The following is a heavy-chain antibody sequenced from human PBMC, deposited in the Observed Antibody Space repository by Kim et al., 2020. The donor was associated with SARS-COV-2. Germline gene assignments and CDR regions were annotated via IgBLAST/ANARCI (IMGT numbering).Heavy chain of an antibody. Sequence: GESLKISCKGSGYSFTSYWISWVRQMPGKGLEWMGRIDPSDSYTNYSPSFQGHVTISADKSISTAYLQWSSLKASDTAMYYCARQRPNAAAAGHYWGQGTLVTVSS. CDR2: IDPSDSYT. V-gene: IGHV5-10-1*01. CDR1: GYSFTSYW. CDR3: ARQRPNAAAAGHY. J-gene: IGHJ4*02. D-gene: IGHD1-1*01.